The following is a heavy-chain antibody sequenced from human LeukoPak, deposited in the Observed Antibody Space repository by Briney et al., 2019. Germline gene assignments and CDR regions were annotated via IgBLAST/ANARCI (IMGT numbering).Heavy chain of an antibody. Sequence: GGSLRLSCAASGFTFSNYWMTWVRQAPGKGLEWVANIKQDESEKYYVDSVKGRFTISRDNAKNSLYLQMNSLRAEDTAVYYCARDRDGPDYWGQGTLVTVSS. CDR2: IKQDESEK. CDR1: GFTFSNYW. J-gene: IGHJ4*02. V-gene: IGHV3-7*01. CDR3: ARDRDGPDY. D-gene: IGHD5-24*01.